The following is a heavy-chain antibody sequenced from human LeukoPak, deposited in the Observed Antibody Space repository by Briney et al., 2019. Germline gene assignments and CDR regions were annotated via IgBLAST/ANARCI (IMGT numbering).Heavy chain of an antibody. D-gene: IGHD2-15*01. CDR3: ATDEIVVVAATLPASVRGFDY. J-gene: IGHJ4*02. CDR1: GFTFSNYG. CDR2: ISYDGSNK. Sequence: GGSLRLPCAASGFTFSNYGMHWVRQAPGKGLEWVAVISYDGSNKYYADSVKGRFTISRDNSKNTLYLQMNSLRAEDTAVYYCATDEIVVVAATLPASVRGFDYWGQGTLVTVSS. V-gene: IGHV3-30*03.